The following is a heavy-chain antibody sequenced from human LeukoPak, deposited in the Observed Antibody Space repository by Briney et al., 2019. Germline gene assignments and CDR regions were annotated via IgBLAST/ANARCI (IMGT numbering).Heavy chain of an antibody. J-gene: IGHJ4*02. D-gene: IGHD6-19*01. V-gene: IGHV5-51*01. CDR3: ARGRGQWLTQGGFDY. CDR2: IYPGDSGT. Sequence: GESLKISCKGSGYSFTTYWIGWVRQMPGKGLEWMGIIYPGDSGTRYSPSFQGQVTISADKSISTAYLQWSSLKASDTAMYYCARGRGQWLTQGGFDYWGQGTLVTVSS. CDR1: GYSFTTYW.